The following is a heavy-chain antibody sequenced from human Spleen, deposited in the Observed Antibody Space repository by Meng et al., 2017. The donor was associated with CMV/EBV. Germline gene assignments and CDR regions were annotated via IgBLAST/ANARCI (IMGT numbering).Heavy chain of an antibody. J-gene: IGHJ6*02. Sequence: GESLKISCTASGFTLSTYSMNWVRQAPGKGLEWVSSISSSSSYIYYADSVKGRFTISRDNAKNSLYLQMNSLRAEDTAVYYCARDLWSSGWNRLYYYYGMDVWGQGTTVTVSS. V-gene: IGHV3-21*01. CDR2: ISSSSSYI. CDR3: ARDLWSSGWNRLYYYYGMDV. CDR1: GFTLSTYS. D-gene: IGHD6-19*01.